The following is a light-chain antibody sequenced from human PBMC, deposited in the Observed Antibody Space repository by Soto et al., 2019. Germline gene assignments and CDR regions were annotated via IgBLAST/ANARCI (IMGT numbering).Light chain of an antibody. CDR1: QTISSW. J-gene: IGKJ1*01. CDR2: KAS. Sequence: DIQLTQSPSTLSGSVGDRVTITCRASQTISSWLAWYQQKTGKAPKLLIYKASSLARGVPSRFRGSGSGTECTLTISSLQPDDFSTYYCQQYNSYTWTFGQGTKVDIK. V-gene: IGKV1-5*03. CDR3: QQYNSYTWT.